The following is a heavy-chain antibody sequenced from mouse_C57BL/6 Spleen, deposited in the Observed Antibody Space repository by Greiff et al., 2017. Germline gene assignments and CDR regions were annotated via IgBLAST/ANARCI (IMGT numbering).Heavy chain of an antibody. J-gene: IGHJ3*01. CDR3: ARDGALYDYGAWFAY. V-gene: IGHV2-2*01. Sequence: QVQLKESGPGLVQPSQSLSITCTVSGFSLTSYGVHWVRQSPGKGLEWLGVIWSGGSTDYNAAFISRLSISKDNSKSQVFFKMNSLQADDTAIYYCARDGALYDYGAWFAYWGQGTLVTVSA. D-gene: IGHD2-4*01. CDR1: GFSLTSYG. CDR2: IWSGGST.